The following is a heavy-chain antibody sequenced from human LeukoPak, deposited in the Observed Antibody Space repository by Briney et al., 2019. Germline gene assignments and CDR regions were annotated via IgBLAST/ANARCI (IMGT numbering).Heavy chain of an antibody. CDR2: ISWNSGSI. CDR1: GFTFDDYA. CDR3: AKDDYCEYFDY. J-gene: IGHJ4*02. V-gene: IGHV3-9*01. D-gene: IGHD4-17*01. Sequence: PGGSLRLSCAASGFTFDDYAMHWVRQAPGKGLEWVSGISWNSGSIGYAYSVKGRFTISRAKTKNSLYLQMNSLRAEDTALYYCAKDDYCEYFDYWGQGTLVTVSS.